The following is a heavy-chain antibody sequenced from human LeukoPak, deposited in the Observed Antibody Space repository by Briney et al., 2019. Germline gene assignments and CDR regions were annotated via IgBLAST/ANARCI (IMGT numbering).Heavy chain of an antibody. CDR3: ARDIYYDSSGYYGSVY. J-gene: IGHJ4*02. Sequence: GGSLRLSCTTSGFNFRHYALTWVRQAPGKGLEWVSYISSSSSTIYYADSVKGRFTISRDNAKNSLYLQMNSLRAEDTAVYYCARDIYYDSSGYYGSVYWGQGTLVTVSS. CDR2: ISSSSSTI. CDR1: GFNFRHYA. V-gene: IGHV3-48*04. D-gene: IGHD3-22*01.